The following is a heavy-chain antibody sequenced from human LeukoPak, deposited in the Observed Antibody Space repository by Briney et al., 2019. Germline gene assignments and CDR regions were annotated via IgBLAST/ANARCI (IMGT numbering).Heavy chain of an antibody. CDR3: VRIDMGAASRDAFDI. Sequence: GGSLRLSCAASGFTFSSYSMNWVRQAPGKGLEWVGRGRDKARSYTTDYAASVKGRFTISRDDSKSSVYLQMNSLKTEDTAMYYCVRIDMGAASRDAFDIWGQGTMVTVSS. CDR1: GFTFSSYS. V-gene: IGHV3-72*01. D-gene: IGHD1-26*01. CDR2: GRDKARSYTT. J-gene: IGHJ3*02.